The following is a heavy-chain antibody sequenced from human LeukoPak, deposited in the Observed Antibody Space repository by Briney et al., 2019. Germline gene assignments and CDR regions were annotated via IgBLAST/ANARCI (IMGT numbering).Heavy chain of an antibody. CDR3: AKSRDSSGYYLSYFDY. V-gene: IGHV3-23*01. Sequence: PGGSLRLSCAASGFTFNNYAVSWVRQAPGKGLEWVSTITGSGGSTYYADSVKGRFTNSRDNSNNTLYLQMNSLRAEDTAVYYCAKSRDSSGYYLSYFDYWGQGTLVTVSS. CDR2: ITGSGGST. D-gene: IGHD3-22*01. CDR1: GFTFNNYA. J-gene: IGHJ4*02.